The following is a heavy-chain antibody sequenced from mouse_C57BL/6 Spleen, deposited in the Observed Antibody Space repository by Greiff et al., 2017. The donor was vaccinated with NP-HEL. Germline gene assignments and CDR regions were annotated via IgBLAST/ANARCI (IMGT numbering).Heavy chain of an antibody. CDR2: IYPRMGNT. V-gene: IGHV1-81*01. CDR1: GYTFTSFG. D-gene: IGHD1-1*01. Sequence: QFQLQQSGAELARPGASVKLSSKASGYTFTSFGIRWLTRRTGRGLEWIGEIYPRMGNTYYNEKFKGKATLTADKSSSTAYMELRSLTSEDSAVYFCARDYGSRRFAYWGQGTLVTVSA. J-gene: IGHJ3*01. CDR3: ARDYGSRRFAY.